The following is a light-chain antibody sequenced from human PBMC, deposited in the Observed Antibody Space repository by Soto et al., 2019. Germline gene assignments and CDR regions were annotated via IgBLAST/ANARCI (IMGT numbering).Light chain of an antibody. CDR2: GNN. J-gene: IGLJ1*01. CDR3: QSYDSSLSAYV. Sequence: QSVLTQPPSVSGAPGQRITTSCTGSNSNIGAPYDVHWHQQLPGTAPKLLIYGNNNRPSGVPDRFSGSKSGTSASLAITGLQAEDEADYYCQSYDSSLSAYVFGSVTKLTVL. CDR1: NSNIGAPYD. V-gene: IGLV1-40*01.